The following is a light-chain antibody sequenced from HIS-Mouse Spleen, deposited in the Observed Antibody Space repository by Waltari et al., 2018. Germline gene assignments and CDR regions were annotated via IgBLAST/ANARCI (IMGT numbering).Light chain of an antibody. Sequence: QSALTQPASVSGSPGQSITISCTGTSSDVGGYNYVSWYQQHPGKAPKLKIYGVSNRHSGVSNLFCCSKSCNTASLTISGLQAEDEADYYCSSYTSSSTPYVFGTGTKVTV. CDR3: SSYTSSSTPYV. CDR2: GVS. V-gene: IGLV2-14*01. CDR1: SSDVGGYNY. J-gene: IGLJ1*01.